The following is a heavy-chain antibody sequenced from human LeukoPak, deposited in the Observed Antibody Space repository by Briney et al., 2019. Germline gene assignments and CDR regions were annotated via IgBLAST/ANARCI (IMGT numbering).Heavy chain of an antibody. D-gene: IGHD6-19*01. CDR1: GFTFTSYN. Sequence: PGRSLRLSCAISGFTFTSYNMHWVRQAPGKGLEWVAIISNDGNSQSYADSVKGRFSVSRDDSKNTLYLQMNSLRAEDTAVYYCAREASEYSSGWSPFDYWAREPWSPSPQ. J-gene: IGHJ4*02. V-gene: IGHV3-30-3*01. CDR2: ISNDGNSQ. CDR3: AREASEYSSGWSPFDY.